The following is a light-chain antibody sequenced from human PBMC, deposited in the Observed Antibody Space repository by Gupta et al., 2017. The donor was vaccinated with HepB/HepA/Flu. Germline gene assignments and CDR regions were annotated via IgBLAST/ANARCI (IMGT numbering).Light chain of an antibody. J-gene: IGKJ2*03. Sequence: DIVMTQSPLSLPVTPGEPAYISCRSSQSLLHSNGYNYLDWYLQKPGQSPQLLIYLGSNRASGVPDRFSGSGSGTDFTLKISRVEAEDFGVYYCMQALQTPPSFGQGTKLEIK. CDR2: LGS. CDR1: QSLLHSNGYNY. V-gene: IGKV2-28*01. CDR3: MQALQTPPS.